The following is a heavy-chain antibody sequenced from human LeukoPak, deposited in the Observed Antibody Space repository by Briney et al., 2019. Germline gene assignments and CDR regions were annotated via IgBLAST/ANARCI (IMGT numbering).Heavy chain of an antibody. CDR1: GFTFSSYE. Sequence: GGSLRLSCAASGFTFSSYEMNWVRQAPGKGLEWVSYISSSGSTIYYADSVKGRFTISRDNAKNSLYLQMNSLRAEDTAVYYCARDPASYYYGSGSYFGYYYYGMDVWGEGTTVTVSS. CDR2: ISSSGSTI. V-gene: IGHV3-48*03. J-gene: IGHJ6*04. D-gene: IGHD3-10*01. CDR3: ARDPASYYYGSGSYFGYYYYGMDV.